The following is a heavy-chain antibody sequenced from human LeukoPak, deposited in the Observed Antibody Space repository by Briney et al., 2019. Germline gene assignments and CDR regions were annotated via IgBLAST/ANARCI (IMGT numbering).Heavy chain of an antibody. CDR3: ARGIVLLRAHWFDP. V-gene: IGHV4-59*12. Sequence: SETLSLTCTVSGGSISSYYWSWIRQPPGKGLEWIGYIYYSGSTNYNPSLKSRVTISVDTSKNQFSLKLSSVTAADTAVYYCARGIVLLRAHWFDPWGQGTLVTVSS. J-gene: IGHJ5*02. CDR2: IYYSGST. D-gene: IGHD3-10*01. CDR1: GGSISSYY.